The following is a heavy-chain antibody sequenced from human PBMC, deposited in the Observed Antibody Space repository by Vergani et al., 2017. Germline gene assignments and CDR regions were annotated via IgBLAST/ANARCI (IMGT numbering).Heavy chain of an antibody. CDR1: GYTFTGYY. Sequence: QVQLVQSGAEVKKPGASVKVSCKASGYTFTGYYMHWVRQAPGQGLEWMGWINPNSGGTNYAQKFQGRVTMTRDTSISTAYMELSRLRSDDTAVYYCARDQYCSGGSCYPYFDYWGQGTLVTVSS. CDR3: ARDQYCSGGSCYPYFDY. V-gene: IGHV1-2*02. J-gene: IGHJ4*02. D-gene: IGHD2-15*01. CDR2: INPNSGGT.